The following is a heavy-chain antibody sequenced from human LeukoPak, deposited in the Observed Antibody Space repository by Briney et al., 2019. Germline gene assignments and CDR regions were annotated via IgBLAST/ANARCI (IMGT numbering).Heavy chain of an antibody. V-gene: IGHV1-46*01. CDR2: INPTSGGT. CDR1: GNTFINYY. CDR3: ARGGTGAVDGIRLNMDV. Sequence: ASVKVSCKASGNTFINYYMHWVRQAPAQGLEWMGLINPTSGGTSFAQSFQGRVTMTSDTSTSTFYLELSSLRSEDTGVYYCARGGTGAVDGIRLNMDVWGKGTKVIVS. D-gene: IGHD6-13*01. J-gene: IGHJ6*03.